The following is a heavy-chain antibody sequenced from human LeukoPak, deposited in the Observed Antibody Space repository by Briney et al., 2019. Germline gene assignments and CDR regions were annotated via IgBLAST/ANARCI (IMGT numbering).Heavy chain of an antibody. CDR3: AKDSSGYYYSSWFDP. D-gene: IGHD3-22*01. Sequence: PGGSLRLSCAASGFTFSSYAMSWVCQAPGKGLEWVSAISGSGGSTYYADSVKGRFTISRDNSKNTLYLQMNSLRAEDTAVYYCAKDSSGYYYSSWFDPWGQGTPVTVSS. CDR1: GFTFSSYA. CDR2: ISGSGGST. V-gene: IGHV3-23*01. J-gene: IGHJ5*02.